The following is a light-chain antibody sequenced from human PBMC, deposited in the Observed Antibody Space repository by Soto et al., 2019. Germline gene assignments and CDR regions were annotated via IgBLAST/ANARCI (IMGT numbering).Light chain of an antibody. CDR1: QSISSY. V-gene: IGKV1-5*01. CDR2: DAS. Sequence: DIQMTHSPSSLSASVGDRVAITCRASQSISSYLNWYQQKPGKAPKLLIYDASSLESGVPSRFSGSASGTEFTLTISSLQPDDFATYYCQQYNSYSAFGQGTKVDI. CDR3: QQYNSYSA. J-gene: IGKJ1*01.